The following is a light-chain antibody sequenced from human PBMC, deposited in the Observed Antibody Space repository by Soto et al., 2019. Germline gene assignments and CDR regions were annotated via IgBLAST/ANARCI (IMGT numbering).Light chain of an antibody. CDR2: GAS. CDR3: QKLNAYPPWT. CDR1: QGISSK. Sequence: QLTQSPSSLSSSLGDRVTITCRASQGISSKLAWYQQKPGRAPKLLIFGASTLQSGVPSRFSGSGSGTDLTLTISSLQPEDFANYFCQKLNAYPPWTFGQGTKVDIK. V-gene: IGKV1-9*01. J-gene: IGKJ1*01.